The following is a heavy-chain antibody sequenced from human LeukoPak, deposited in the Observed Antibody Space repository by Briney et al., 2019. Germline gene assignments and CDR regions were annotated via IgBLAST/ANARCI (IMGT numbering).Heavy chain of an antibody. CDR3: ARGGEH. V-gene: IGHV3-48*01. CDR1: GFGFSSYN. Sequence: PGGSLRLSCADSGFGFSSYNMNWVRQAPGKGLEWASYISSGSSSIYYANSVKGRFTISRDNAKNSLYLQMNSLRAEDTAVYYCARGGEHWGQGTLVTVSS. J-gene: IGHJ1*01. CDR2: ISSGSSSI. D-gene: IGHD5-12*01.